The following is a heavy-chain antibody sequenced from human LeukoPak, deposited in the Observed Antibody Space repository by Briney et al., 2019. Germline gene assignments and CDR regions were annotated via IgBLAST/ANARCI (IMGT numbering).Heavy chain of an antibody. V-gene: IGHV3-23*01. J-gene: IGHJ4*02. D-gene: IGHD3-22*01. CDR1: GFTFSSYA. CDR3: ATLNYYDSSGY. Sequence: GGSLRLSCAAPGFTFSSYAMSWVRQAPGKGLEWVSAISGSGGSTYYADSVKGRFTISRDNSKNTLYLQMNSLRAEDTAVYYCATLNYYDSSGYWGQGTLVTVSS. CDR2: ISGSGGST.